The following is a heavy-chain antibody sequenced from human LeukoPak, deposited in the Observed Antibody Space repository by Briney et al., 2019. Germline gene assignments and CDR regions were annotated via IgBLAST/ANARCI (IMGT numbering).Heavy chain of an antibody. J-gene: IGHJ4*02. CDR1: GFTFSSYE. CDR3: ARDKYCSDDNCDGGSKFDY. D-gene: IGHD2-15*01. CDR2: IKEDGSEK. Sequence: GGSLRLSCAASGFTFSSYEMNWVRQAPGKGLEWVANIKEDGSEKNYVDSVKGRFTISRDNAKDSLYLQMNSLRAEDTGVYYCARDKYCSDDNCDGGSKFDYWGQGTLVTVSS. V-gene: IGHV3-7*01.